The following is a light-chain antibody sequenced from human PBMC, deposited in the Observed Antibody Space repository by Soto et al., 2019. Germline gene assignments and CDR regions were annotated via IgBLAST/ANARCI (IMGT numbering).Light chain of an antibody. CDR1: RNLLYSSNNKNY. Sequence: DIVMTQSPDSLAVSLGERATINCKSSRNLLYSSNNKNYFAWYQQKPGQPPKLLIYWASTRESGVPARFCGSGPGPDYTLTISSLQADDLAVYHRQKYYTTPQTFRKGTKVDMK. J-gene: IGKJ2*01. CDR3: QKYYTTPQT. V-gene: IGKV4-1*01. CDR2: WAS.